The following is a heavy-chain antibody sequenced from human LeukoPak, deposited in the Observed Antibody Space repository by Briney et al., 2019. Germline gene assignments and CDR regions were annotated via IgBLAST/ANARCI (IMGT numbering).Heavy chain of an antibody. J-gene: IGHJ3*02. V-gene: IGHV4-39*07. CDR1: GGSISSSSYY. CDR2: IYYSGST. D-gene: IGHD3-10*01. CDR3: ARDPSYYYGSGSYFDAFDI. Sequence: PSETLSLTCTASGGSISSSSYYWGWIRQPPGKGLEWIGSIYYSGSTYYNPSLKSRVTISVDTSKNQFSLKLSSVTAADTAVYYCARDPSYYYGSGSYFDAFDIWGQGTMVTVSS.